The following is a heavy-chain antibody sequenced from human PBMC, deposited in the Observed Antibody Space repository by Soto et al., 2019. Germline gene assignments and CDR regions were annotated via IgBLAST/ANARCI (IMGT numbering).Heavy chain of an antibody. J-gene: IGHJ4*02. Sequence: QVQLQQWGAGLLKPSENLSLTCAVYGGSFSGYYWSWIRQPPGKGLEWIGEINHSGSTNYNPSLKSRVTISVDTSKNQFSLKLSSVTAADTAVYYCARGYYDFWSGSYIFDYWGQGTLVTVSS. D-gene: IGHD3-3*01. CDR1: GGSFSGYY. V-gene: IGHV4-34*01. CDR2: INHSGST. CDR3: ARGYYDFWSGSYIFDY.